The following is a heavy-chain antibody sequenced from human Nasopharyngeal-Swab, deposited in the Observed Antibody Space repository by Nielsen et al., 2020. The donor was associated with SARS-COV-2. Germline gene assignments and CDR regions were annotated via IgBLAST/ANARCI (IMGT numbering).Heavy chain of an antibody. D-gene: IGHD3-16*02. CDR2: ISYDGSNK. CDR1: GFTFSSYG. Sequence: GESLKISCAASGFTFSSYGMHWVRQAPGKGLEWVAVISYDGSNKYYADSVKGRFTISRDNSKNTLYLQMNSLRAEDTAVYYCAREVIEQAVSDAFDFWGQGTMVTVSS. V-gene: IGHV3-30*03. CDR3: AREVIEQAVSDAFDF. J-gene: IGHJ3*01.